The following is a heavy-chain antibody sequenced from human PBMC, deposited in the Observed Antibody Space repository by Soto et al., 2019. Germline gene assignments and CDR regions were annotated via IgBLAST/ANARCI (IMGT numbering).Heavy chain of an antibody. V-gene: IGHV4-59*08. CDR3: ATIVATTKDFYYYLDV. J-gene: IGHJ6*03. D-gene: IGHD5-12*01. CDR1: GGSISSYY. Sequence: SETLSLTCTVSGGSISSYYWSWIRQPPGKGLEWIGYIYYNGNTNYNPSLKSRVTISVDTSKNQFSLKLSSVTAADTAVYYCATIVATTKDFYYYLDVWGKGTTVTVSS. CDR2: IYYNGNT.